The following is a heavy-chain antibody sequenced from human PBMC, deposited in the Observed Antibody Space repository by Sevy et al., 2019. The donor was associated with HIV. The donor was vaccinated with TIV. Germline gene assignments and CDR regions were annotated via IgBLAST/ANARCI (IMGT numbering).Heavy chain of an antibody. J-gene: IGHJ6*02. CDR3: ASPVWFGELLGSGGMDV. CDR2: MNPNSGNT. Sequence: ASVKVSCKASGYTFTSYDINWVRQATGQGLEWMGWMNPNSGNTGYAQKFQGRVTMTRNTSISTAYMELSSLRSEDTAGYYCASPVWFGELLGSGGMDVWGQGTTVTVSS. CDR1: GYTFTSYD. V-gene: IGHV1-8*01. D-gene: IGHD3-10*01.